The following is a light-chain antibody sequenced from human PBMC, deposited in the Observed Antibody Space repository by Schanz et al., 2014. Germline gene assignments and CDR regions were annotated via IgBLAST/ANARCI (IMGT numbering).Light chain of an antibody. Sequence: EIVLTQSPGTLSLSPGERATLSCRASQTFSRSYLAWYQQKPGQAPRLLIYAASSRATGIPDRFSGGGSDTDFTLTITRLEPEDFSVYYCLQHVSSRRFAFGPGTKVEIK. CDR1: QTFSRSY. J-gene: IGKJ3*01. CDR2: AAS. CDR3: LQHVSSRRFA. V-gene: IGKV3-20*01.